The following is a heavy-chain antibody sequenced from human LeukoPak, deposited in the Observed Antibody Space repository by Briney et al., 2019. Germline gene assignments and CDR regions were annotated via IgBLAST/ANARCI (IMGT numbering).Heavy chain of an antibody. Sequence: PGGSLRLSCAASGFTFDDYAMHWVRQAPGKGLEWVSGISWNSGSIGYADSVKGRFTISRDNAKNSLYLQMNSLRAEDTALYYRAKDKGGYGDYGPFDYWGQGTLVTVSS. CDR1: GFTFDDYA. J-gene: IGHJ4*02. D-gene: IGHD4-17*01. V-gene: IGHV3-9*01. CDR2: ISWNSGSI. CDR3: AKDKGGYGDYGPFDY.